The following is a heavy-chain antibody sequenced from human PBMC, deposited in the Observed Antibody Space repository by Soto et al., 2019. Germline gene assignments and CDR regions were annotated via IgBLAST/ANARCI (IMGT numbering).Heavy chain of an antibody. J-gene: IGHJ4*02. CDR1: GGSISSYY. V-gene: IGHV4-59*08. CDR3: ARRYRGPLDY. D-gene: IGHD1-26*01. CDR2: IYYSGST. Sequence: SETLSLTCTVSGGSISSYYWSWIRQPPGKGLEWIGYIYYSGSTNYNPSLKSRVTISVDTSKNQFSLKLSSVTAADTAVYYCARRYRGPLDYWGQGTLVTVSS.